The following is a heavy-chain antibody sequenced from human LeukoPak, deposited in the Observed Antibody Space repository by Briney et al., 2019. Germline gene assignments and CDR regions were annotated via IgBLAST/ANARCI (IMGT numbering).Heavy chain of an antibody. CDR2: IYHTGTT. CDR3: ARREDYMDV. V-gene: IGHV4-38-2*01. Sequence: PAETLSLTCDVSGYSISSGYSWGWIRQPPGKGLEWIGSIYHTGTTYYNPSLKSRLTISVDTSKNQFSLKVTSVTAADTAVYYCARREDYMDVWGKGTAVTVSS. CDR1: GYSISSGYS. J-gene: IGHJ6*03.